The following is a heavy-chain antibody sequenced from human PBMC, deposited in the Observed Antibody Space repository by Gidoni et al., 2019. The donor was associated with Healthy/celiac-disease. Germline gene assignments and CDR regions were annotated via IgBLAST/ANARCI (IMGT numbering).Heavy chain of an antibody. Sequence: EVQLLESGGGLVQPGGSLRLSCAASGFTFSSYAMSWVRQAPGKGLEWVSAISGSGGSTYYADSVKGRFTISRDNSKNTLYLQMNSLRAEDTAVYYCAKINIVVVPGPRQYFDYWGQGTLVTVSS. CDR2: ISGSGGST. CDR3: AKINIVVVPGPRQYFDY. D-gene: IGHD2-2*01. V-gene: IGHV3-23*01. CDR1: GFTFSSYA. J-gene: IGHJ4*02.